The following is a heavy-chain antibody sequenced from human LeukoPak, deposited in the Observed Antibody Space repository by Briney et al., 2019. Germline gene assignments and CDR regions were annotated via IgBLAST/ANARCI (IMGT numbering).Heavy chain of an antibody. Sequence: SQTLSLTCTVSGGSISSGDYYWRWIPQPPGKGLDWIGYIYYSGSTYYNPSLKSRVTISVDTSKNQFSLKLSSVTAADTAVYYCARRKYYYDSSGEGNWFDPWGQGTLVTVSS. V-gene: IGHV4-30-4*01. J-gene: IGHJ5*02. CDR1: GGSISSGDYY. D-gene: IGHD3-22*01. CDR3: ARRKYYYDSSGEGNWFDP. CDR2: IYYSGST.